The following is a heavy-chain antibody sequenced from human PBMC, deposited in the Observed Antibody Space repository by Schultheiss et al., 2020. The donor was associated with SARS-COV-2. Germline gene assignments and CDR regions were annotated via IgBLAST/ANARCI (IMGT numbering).Heavy chain of an antibody. V-gene: IGHV4-4*07. D-gene: IGHD3-10*01. J-gene: IGHJ6*02. CDR3: AREGAMVRGVIINYDV. CDR1: GGSFSGYY. CDR2: IYTSGST. Sequence: SETLSLTCAVYGGSFSGYYWSWIRQPAGKGLEWIGRIYTSGSTNYNPSLKSRVTISVDTSKNQFSLKLSSVTAADTAVYYCAREGAMVRGVIINYDVWGQGTTVTVSS.